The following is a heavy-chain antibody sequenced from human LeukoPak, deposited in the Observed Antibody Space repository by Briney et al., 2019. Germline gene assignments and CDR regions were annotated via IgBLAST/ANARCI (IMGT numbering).Heavy chain of an antibody. Sequence: SSETLSLTCAVYGGSFSGYYWSWIRQPPGKGLEWIGEINHSGSTNYNPSLKSRVTISVDTSKNQFPLKLSSVTAADTAVYYCARVTGTTLNDAFDIWGQGTMVTVSS. V-gene: IGHV4-34*01. D-gene: IGHD1-20*01. CDR2: INHSGST. CDR1: GGSFSGYY. J-gene: IGHJ3*02. CDR3: ARVTGTTLNDAFDI.